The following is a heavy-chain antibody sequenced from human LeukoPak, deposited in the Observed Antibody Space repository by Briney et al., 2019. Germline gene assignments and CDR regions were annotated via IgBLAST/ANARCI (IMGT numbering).Heavy chain of an antibody. CDR2: ISWNSGSI. D-gene: IGHD6-19*01. CDR3: AKGDSSGWLAFDY. Sequence: GGSLRLSCAASGFTFDDYAMHWVRQAPGKGLEWVSGISWNSGSIGYADSVKGRFTIFRDNAKNSLYLQMNSLRAEDMALYYCAKGDSSGWLAFDYWGQGTLVTVSS. CDR1: GFTFDDYA. J-gene: IGHJ4*02. V-gene: IGHV3-9*03.